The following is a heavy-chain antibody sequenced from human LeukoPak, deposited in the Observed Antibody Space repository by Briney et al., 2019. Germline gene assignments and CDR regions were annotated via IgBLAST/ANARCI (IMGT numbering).Heavy chain of an antibody. CDR1: GFTFSSYA. J-gene: IGHJ4*02. Sequence: GRSLRLSCAASGFTFSSYAMHWVRQAPGKGLEWVAVISYDGSNKYYADSVKGRFTISRDNSKNTLYLQMNSLRAEDTAVYYCASEQWSLFDYWGQGTLVTVSS. D-gene: IGHD6-19*01. CDR2: ISYDGSNK. V-gene: IGHV3-30-3*01. CDR3: ASEQWSLFDY.